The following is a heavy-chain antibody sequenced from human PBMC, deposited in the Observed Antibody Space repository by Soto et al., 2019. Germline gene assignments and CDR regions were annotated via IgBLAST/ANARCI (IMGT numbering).Heavy chain of an antibody. V-gene: IGHV3-23*01. CDR2: ISSGGDSP. CDR3: AKGDGRIVPRHFDY. J-gene: IGHJ4*02. Sequence: EVQLLESGGGLVQPGGSLRLSCAASGFTFSDYAMSWVRQAPGRGLEWVSGISSGGDSPYNAGSVKGRFTISRDNSKNTLYLQMNSLRADDTAVYYCAKGDGRIVPRHFDYWGQGTLVTVSS. CDR1: GFTFSDYA. D-gene: IGHD6-6*01.